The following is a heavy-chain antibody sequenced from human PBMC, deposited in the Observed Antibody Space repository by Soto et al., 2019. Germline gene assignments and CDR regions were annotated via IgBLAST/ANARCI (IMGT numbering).Heavy chain of an antibody. CDR2: IDPSDSYT. CDR1: GYIFTSYW. J-gene: IGHJ4*02. V-gene: IGHV5-10-1*01. Sequence: GESLKISCKGSGYIFTSYWISWVRQMPGKGLEWMGRIDPSDSYTNYSPSFQGHTTISAAKSISTAYLQWSSLKASDTAMDYCARHLTKLTGDWFYWGQGTLVTVSS. CDR3: ARHLTKLTGDWFY. D-gene: IGHD7-27*01.